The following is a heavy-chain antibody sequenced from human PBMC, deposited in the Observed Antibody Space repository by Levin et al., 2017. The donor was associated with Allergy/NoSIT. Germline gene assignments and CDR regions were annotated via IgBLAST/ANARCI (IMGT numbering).Heavy chain of an antibody. CDR3: ARDNIGLPDAFDI. CDR2: ISWNSGSI. V-gene: IGHV3-9*03. CDR1: GFTFDDYA. D-gene: IGHD3-10*01. J-gene: IGHJ3*02. Sequence: GGSLRLSCAASGFTFDDYAMHWVRQAPGKGLEWVSGISWNSGSIGYADSVKGRFTISRDNAKNSLYLQMNSLRTEDIALYYCARDNIGLPDAFDIWGQGTMVIVSS.